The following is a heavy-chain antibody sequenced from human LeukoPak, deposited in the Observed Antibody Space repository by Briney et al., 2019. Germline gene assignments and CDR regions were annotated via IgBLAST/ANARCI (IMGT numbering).Heavy chain of an antibody. Sequence: PGGSLRLSCAASGFTFSSYGMHWVRQAPGKGLEWVALIWYDGSNKYYADSVKGRFTISRDNSKNTQYLQMNSLRPEDTAVYYCARVYCSSTTCYAGFDYWGQGTLVTVSS. CDR1: GFTFSSYG. J-gene: IGHJ4*02. CDR3: ARVYCSSTTCYAGFDY. V-gene: IGHV3-30*02. D-gene: IGHD2-2*01. CDR2: IWYDGSNK.